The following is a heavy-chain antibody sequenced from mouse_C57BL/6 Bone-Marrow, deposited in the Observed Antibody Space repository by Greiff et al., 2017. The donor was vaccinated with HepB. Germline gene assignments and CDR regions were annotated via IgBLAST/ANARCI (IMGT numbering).Heavy chain of an antibody. Sequence: EVMLVESGGGLVQPGGSLKLSCAASGFTFSDYYMYWVRQTPEKRLEWVAYISNGGGSTYYPDTVKGRFTISRDNAKNTLYLQMSRLKSEDTAMYYCARHEGVLRFYAMDYWGQGTSVTVSS. CDR1: GFTFSDYY. CDR3: ARHEGVLRFYAMDY. V-gene: IGHV5-12*01. J-gene: IGHJ4*01. D-gene: IGHD1-1*01. CDR2: ISNGGGST.